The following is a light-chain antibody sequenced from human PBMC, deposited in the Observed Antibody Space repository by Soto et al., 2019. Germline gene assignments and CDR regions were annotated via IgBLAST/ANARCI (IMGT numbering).Light chain of an antibody. J-gene: IGLJ1*01. CDR3: AAWDDSLNGYV. CDR1: SSNIGSNT. Sequence: VLTQPPSASGTPGQRVTISCSGSSSNIGSNTVNWYQQLPGTAPKLLIYSNNQRPSGVPDRFSGSKSGTSASLAISGLQYEDEADYYCAAWDDSLNGYVFGTGTKV. V-gene: IGLV1-44*01. CDR2: SNN.